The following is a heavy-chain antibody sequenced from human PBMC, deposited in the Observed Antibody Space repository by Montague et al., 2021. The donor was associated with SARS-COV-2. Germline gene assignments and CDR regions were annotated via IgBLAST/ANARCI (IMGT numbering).Heavy chain of an antibody. CDR1: GGSFGDDH. J-gene: IGHJ4*02. CDR3: ARGHLSVSMIVVVFTSASYYFDY. Sequence: SETLSLTCGVYGGSFGDDHWSWIRQPPGKGLEWIGDIKQSGSTNYNPSLKRRVPISVDTSRNQFSLKLTSVTAADTAVYFCARGHLSVSMIVVVFTSASYYFDYWGQGALVTVSS. V-gene: IGHV4-34*01. CDR2: IKQSGST. D-gene: IGHD3-22*01.